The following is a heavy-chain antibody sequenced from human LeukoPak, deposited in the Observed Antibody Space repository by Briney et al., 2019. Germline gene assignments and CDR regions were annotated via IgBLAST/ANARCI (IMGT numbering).Heavy chain of an antibody. J-gene: IGHJ4*02. CDR2: IIPIFGTA. CDR1: GGTFSSYA. D-gene: IGHD2-2*01. V-gene: IGHV1-69*13. CDR3: ARAGMSVPSAPFDY. Sequence: ASVKVSCKASGGTFSSYAISWVRQAPGQGLEWMGGIIPIFGTANYAQKFQGRVTITADESTSTAYMELSSLRSEDTAVYYCARAGMSVPSAPFDYWGQGTLVTVSS.